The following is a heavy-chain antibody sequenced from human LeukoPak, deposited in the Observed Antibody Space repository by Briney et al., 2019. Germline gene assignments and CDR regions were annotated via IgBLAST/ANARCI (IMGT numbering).Heavy chain of an antibody. D-gene: IGHD2-2*01. CDR2: IQQDGNEK. J-gene: IGHJ6*03. CDR3: VREGSCSSATCYATDFFNMDV. V-gene: IGHV3-7*01. CDR1: EFSFSSYW. Sequence: GGSLSLSCAASEFSFSSYWMSWVRQAPGKGLEWVANIQQDGNEKHYVDSVKGRFIISRDNAKNSVFLQMNSLRVEDTAVYYCVREGSCSSATCYATDFFNMDVWGKGTTVTVSS.